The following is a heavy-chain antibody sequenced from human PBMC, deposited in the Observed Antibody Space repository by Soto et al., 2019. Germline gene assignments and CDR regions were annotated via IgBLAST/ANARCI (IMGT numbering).Heavy chain of an antibody. J-gene: IGHJ6*01. D-gene: IGHD3-3*01. CDR1: GFTFRSYG. Sequence: QVQLVKSGGGVVQPGRSLRLSCAASGFTFRSYGMHWVRQAPGKGLEWVAVIWYDGGNKYYADCVKGRLTMSRDNSKNTLYLQMNGLRAEDTAVYYWASGRVSWTAKEWNEDGWRQGTRVNVSS. V-gene: IGHV3-33*01. CDR3: ASGRVSWTAKEWNEDG. CDR2: IWYDGGNK.